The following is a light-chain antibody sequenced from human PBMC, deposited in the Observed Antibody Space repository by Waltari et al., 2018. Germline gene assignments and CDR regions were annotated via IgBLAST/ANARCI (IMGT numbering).Light chain of an antibody. J-gene: IGLJ2*01. CDR2: STS. CDR3: LLYYGGAHPHVV. Sequence: QTVVTQEPSLTVSPGGTVTLTCASSTGAVTSGYYPNWFQQKPGQAPRALIYSTSNKHPWTPARFSGSLLGGKAALTLSGVQPEDEAEYYCLLYYGGAHPHVVFGGGTKLTVL. CDR1: TGAVTSGYY. V-gene: IGLV7-43*01.